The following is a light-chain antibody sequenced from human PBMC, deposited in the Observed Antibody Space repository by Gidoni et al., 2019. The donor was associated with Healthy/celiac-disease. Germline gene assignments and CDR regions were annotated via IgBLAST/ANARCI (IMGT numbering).Light chain of an antibody. V-gene: IGKV3-20*01. CDR3: QQYGTSPT. CDR1: QSVSSNY. Sequence: EIVLTQSPGTLSLSPGERATLSCRASQSVSSNYLVWYQQKPDQAPRLLIYGTSSRATGIPDRFSGSGSGTDFTLTISRLEPADFAVYYCQQYGTSPTFGQXTKVEIK. J-gene: IGKJ1*01. CDR2: GTS.